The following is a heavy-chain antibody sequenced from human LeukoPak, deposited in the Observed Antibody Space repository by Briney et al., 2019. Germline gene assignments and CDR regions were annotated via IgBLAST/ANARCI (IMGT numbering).Heavy chain of an antibody. D-gene: IGHD4-23*01. CDR3: ARDGSTDYDGWFDP. Sequence: SETLSLTCTVSGYSINNGYYWGWIRQPPGKGLEWIGSIYHRGSTYYRPSLKSRVTISVDTSKNQFSLNLSSVTAADTAVYYCARDGSTDYDGWFDPWGQGILVTVSS. CDR2: IYHRGST. V-gene: IGHV4-38-2*02. CDR1: GYSINNGYY. J-gene: IGHJ5*02.